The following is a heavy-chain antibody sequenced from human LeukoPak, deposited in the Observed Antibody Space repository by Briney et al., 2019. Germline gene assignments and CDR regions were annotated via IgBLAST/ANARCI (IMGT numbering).Heavy chain of an antibody. D-gene: IGHD1-20*01. CDR1: GFTFNTYT. J-gene: IGHJ4*02. CDR3: VSLGGITVTGPYDFDC. CDR2: ISGDGSDI. Sequence: PGGSLRLSCAASGFTFNTYTMNWVRQAPGKGLVWVSRISGDGSDITYADSVKGRFTISRDNARNTLYLQMNSLRVEDTAVYYCVSLGGITVTGPYDFDCWGQGTVVTVSS. V-gene: IGHV3-74*03.